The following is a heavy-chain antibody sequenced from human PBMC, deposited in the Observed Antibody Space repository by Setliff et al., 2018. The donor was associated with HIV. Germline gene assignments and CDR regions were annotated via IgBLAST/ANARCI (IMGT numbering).Heavy chain of an antibody. CDR1: GYTFSNYG. J-gene: IGHJ2*01. D-gene: IGHD1-26*01. CDR2: ITSYNGNT. CDR3: ARDHHSGRGSNFPWYSDL. Sequence: ASVKVSCKSSGYTFSNYGITWVRQAPGQGLEWMGWITSYNGNTNYAKKFKGRVTMTTDTSTSIAYMELKSLRSEDTAVYYCARDHHSGRGSNFPWYSDLWGRGTLVTVSS. V-gene: IGHV1-18*01.